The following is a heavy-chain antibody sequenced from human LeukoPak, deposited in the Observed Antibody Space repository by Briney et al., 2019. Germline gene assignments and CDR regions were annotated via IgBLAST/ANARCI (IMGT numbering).Heavy chain of an antibody. D-gene: IGHD3-10*01. J-gene: IGHJ4*02. CDR3: GRGSVGFGELNY. V-gene: IGHV3-30*19. Sequence: TGGSLRLSCAASRFTFSTYGMHWVRQAPGKGLEWVAVISYDGSNKFYADSVKGRFTLSRGNSKNTLYLQMNSLRIEDTAVYYCGRGSVGFGELNYWGQGTLVTVSS. CDR2: ISYDGSNK. CDR1: RFTFSTYG.